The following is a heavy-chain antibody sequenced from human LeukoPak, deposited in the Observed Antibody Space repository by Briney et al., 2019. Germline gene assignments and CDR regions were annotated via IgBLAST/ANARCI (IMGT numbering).Heavy chain of an antibody. V-gene: IGHV3-21*01. Sequence: GGSLRLSCAASGFTFTSYSMNWVRQAPGKGLEWVSSISSSSSYIYYADSVKGRFTISRDNAKNSLYLQMNSLRAEDTAVYYCARDLYGYYAGDYWGQGTLVTVSS. CDR2: ISSSSSYI. CDR3: ARDLYGYYAGDY. D-gene: IGHD4-17*01. CDR1: GFTFTSYS. J-gene: IGHJ4*02.